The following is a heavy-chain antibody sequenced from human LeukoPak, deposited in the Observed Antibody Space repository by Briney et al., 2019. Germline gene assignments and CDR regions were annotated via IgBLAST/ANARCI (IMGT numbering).Heavy chain of an antibody. D-gene: IGHD2-21*01. J-gene: IGHJ4*02. CDR2: IIPILGIA. Sequence: ASVKVSCKASGGTFSSFAISWVRQAPGQGLEWMGRIIPILGIANYAQKFQGRVTITADEPTRTAYMELTYVRSDDTAVYYCTIIPNVILFTHYFEYWGQGTLVTVSS. CDR1: GGTFSSFA. V-gene: IGHV1-69*04. CDR3: TIIPNVILFTHYFEY.